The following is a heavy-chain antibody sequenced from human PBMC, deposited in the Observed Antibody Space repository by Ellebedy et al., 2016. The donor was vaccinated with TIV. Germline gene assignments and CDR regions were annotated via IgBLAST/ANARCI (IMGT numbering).Heavy chain of an antibody. D-gene: IGHD6-19*01. Sequence: AASVKVSCKTSGYTFIDYHIHGARQAPGQGREWMGWSNAKRGATIYVQKFHDRVTMTRDMSISTAFLEVTGLTSDDTAVYYCARNGVSGWSDFDYWGQGTLVTVSS. CDR1: GYTFIDYH. CDR3: ARNGVSGWSDFDY. V-gene: IGHV1-2*02. J-gene: IGHJ4*02. CDR2: SNAKRGAT.